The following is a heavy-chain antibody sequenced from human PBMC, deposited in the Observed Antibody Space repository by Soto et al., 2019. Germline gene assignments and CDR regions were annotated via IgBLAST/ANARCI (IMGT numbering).Heavy chain of an antibody. J-gene: IGHJ4*02. CDR2: IYSGGST. V-gene: IGHV3-66*01. CDR3: AREATMGRLVVMTGY. D-gene: IGHD3-22*01. CDR1: GFTVTTNS. Sequence: DGQLVESGGGLVQPGGSLRLSCVVSGFTVTTNSMSWVRQAPGKGLELVSIIYSGGSTYYADSVKGRFTISRDNSKNMLYLQMNSLRAEDTAVYYCAREATMGRLVVMTGYWGQGTLVTVSS.